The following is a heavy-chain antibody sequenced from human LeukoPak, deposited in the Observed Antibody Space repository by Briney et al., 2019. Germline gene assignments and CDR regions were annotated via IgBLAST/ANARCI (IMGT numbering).Heavy chain of an antibody. D-gene: IGHD6-19*01. CDR2: INGGGGST. Sequence: TGGSLRLSCAASGFTFSNYGMSWVRQAPGKGLEWVSGINGGGGSTYYADSVKGRFTISRDNAKNSLYLQMNSLRAEDTAVYYCARDAVAGHFDYWGQGTLVTVSS. V-gene: IGHV3-21*01. J-gene: IGHJ4*02. CDR1: GFTFSNYG. CDR3: ARDAVAGHFDY.